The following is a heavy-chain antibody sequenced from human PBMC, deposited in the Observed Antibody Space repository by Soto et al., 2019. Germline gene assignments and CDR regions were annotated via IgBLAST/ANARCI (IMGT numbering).Heavy chain of an antibody. J-gene: IGHJ5*02. Sequence: GGSLRLSCAASGFTFSSYGMHWVRQAPGKGLEWVAAISGNSGNKYYADSVKGRFTISRDNAKNSLYLQMNSLRAEDTAVYYCAREAYIVVVPAHPFDPWGQGTLVTVSS. CDR1: GFTFSSYG. CDR3: AREAYIVVVPAHPFDP. CDR2: ISGNSGNK. V-gene: IGHV3-48*01. D-gene: IGHD2-2*01.